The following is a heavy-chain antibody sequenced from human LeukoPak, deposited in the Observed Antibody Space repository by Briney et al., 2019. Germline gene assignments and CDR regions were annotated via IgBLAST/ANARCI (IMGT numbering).Heavy chain of an antibody. Sequence: GGSLRLSCAASGFTFSSYTMSWVRQAPGKGLEWVSFIYSDNTHYSDSVKGRFTISRDNSKNTLYLQMNSLRAEDTAVYYCARVSHREYYDILTGYYKGVPYFDYWGQGTLVTVSS. J-gene: IGHJ4*02. CDR1: GFTFSSYT. V-gene: IGHV3-66*01. D-gene: IGHD3-9*01. CDR2: IYSDNT. CDR3: ARVSHREYYDILTGYYKGVPYFDY.